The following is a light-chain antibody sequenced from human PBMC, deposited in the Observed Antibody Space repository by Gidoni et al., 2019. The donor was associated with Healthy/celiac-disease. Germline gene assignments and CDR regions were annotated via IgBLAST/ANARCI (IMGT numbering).Light chain of an antibody. V-gene: IGKV3-20*01. CDR2: GAS. J-gene: IGKJ4*01. Sequence: EIVLTQSPGTLSLSPGERATLSCRASQSVSSSYLAWYQQQPGQAPRLLIYGASSRATGIPDRFSGSGSGTDFTLTISRLEPEDFAVYSCQQYGSSPPVTFGGGTKVEIK. CDR3: QQYGSSPPVT. CDR1: QSVSSSY.